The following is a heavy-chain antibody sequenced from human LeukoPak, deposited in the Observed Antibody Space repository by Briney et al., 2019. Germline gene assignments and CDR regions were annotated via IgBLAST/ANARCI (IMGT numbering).Heavy chain of an antibody. CDR3: AKDLGSAITSALVLDV. Sequence: GGSLRLSCTVSGLTFGDYAMHWVRHTPGKGLEWVSGITWNRDKIGYGDSVKGRFTISRDNVKNVLYLQMNSLRPEDTALYYCAKDLGSAITSALVLDVWGQGTTVIVSS. V-gene: IGHV3-9*01. CDR1: GLTFGDYA. J-gene: IGHJ6*02. D-gene: IGHD2-15*01. CDR2: ITWNRDKI.